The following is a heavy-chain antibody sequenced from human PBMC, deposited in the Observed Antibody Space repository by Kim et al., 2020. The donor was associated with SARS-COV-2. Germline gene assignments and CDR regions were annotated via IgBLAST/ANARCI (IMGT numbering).Heavy chain of an antibody. CDR2: IKRDGGEK. D-gene: IGHD3-9*01. Sequence: GGSLRLSCAASGFTFGNYGMSWVRQAPGKGLEWVSNIKRDGGEKCYVDSVKGRFTISRDNAKNSLYLQMNSLRAEDTAVYYCAKEGGWTLVSFDFWGQGT. V-gene: IGHV3-7*03. J-gene: IGHJ3*01. CDR1: GFTFGNYG. CDR3: AKEGGWTLVSFDF.